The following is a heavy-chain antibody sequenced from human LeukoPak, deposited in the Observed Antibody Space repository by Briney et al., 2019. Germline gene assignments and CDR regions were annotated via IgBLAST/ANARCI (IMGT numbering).Heavy chain of an antibody. J-gene: IGHJ4*02. CDR1: GFTFSSYA. CDR2: ISGSGGST. CDR3: AKRRRITIFGVASSLDY. Sequence: PGGSLRLSCAASGFTFSSYAMSWVRQAPGKGLEWVSAISGSGGSTYYADSVKGRFTISRDNSKNTLYLQMNSLRAEDTAVYYCAKRRRITIFGVASSLDYWGQGTLVTVSS. V-gene: IGHV3-23*01. D-gene: IGHD3-3*01.